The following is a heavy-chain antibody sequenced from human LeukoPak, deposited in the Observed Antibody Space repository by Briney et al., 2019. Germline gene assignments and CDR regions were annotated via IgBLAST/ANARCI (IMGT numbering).Heavy chain of an antibody. V-gene: IGHV1-18*01. CDR2: ISAYNGNT. J-gene: IGHJ6*02. CDR3: ARSEYGIAARRSYYYYGMDV. D-gene: IGHD6-6*01. Sequence: ASVKVSCKASGYTFTSYGISWVRQAPGQGLEWMGWISAYNGNTNYAQKLQGRFTMTTDTSTSTAYMELRSLRSDDTAVYYCARSEYGIAARRSYYYYGMDVWGQGTTVTVSS. CDR1: GYTFTSYG.